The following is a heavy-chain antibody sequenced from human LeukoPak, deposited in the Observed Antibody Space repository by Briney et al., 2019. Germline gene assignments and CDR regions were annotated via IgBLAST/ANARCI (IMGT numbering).Heavy chain of an antibody. CDR1: GFTFSDYA. CDR3: AKDQNMVATAPFDC. J-gene: IGHJ4*02. D-gene: IGHD5-12*01. Sequence: GALRLSCAVSGFTFSDYAMSWVRQAPGKGLEWVSTISGSGGSTYSADSVKGRFTISRDNSKNTLYLQMNSLRAEDTAIYYCAKDQNMVATAPFDCWGQGTLVTVSS. CDR2: ISGSGGST. V-gene: IGHV3-23*01.